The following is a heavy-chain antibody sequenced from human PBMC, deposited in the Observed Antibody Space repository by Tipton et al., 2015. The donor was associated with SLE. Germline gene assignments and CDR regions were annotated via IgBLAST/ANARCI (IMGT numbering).Heavy chain of an antibody. V-gene: IGHV4-31*11. J-gene: IGHJ6*02. D-gene: IGHD2-15*01. CDR2: IYYSGST. CDR1: GGSFSGYY. Sequence: TLSLTCAVYGGSFSGYYWSWIRQHPGKGLEWIGYIYYSGSTYYNPSLKSRVTISVDRSKNQFFLKLSSVTAADTAVYYCARRRVDYYGMDVWGQGTTVTVSS. CDR3: ARRRVDYYGMDV.